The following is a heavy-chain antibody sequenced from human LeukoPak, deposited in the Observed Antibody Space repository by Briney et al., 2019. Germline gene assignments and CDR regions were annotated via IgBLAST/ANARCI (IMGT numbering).Heavy chain of an antibody. CDR1: GGSFSDYY. CDR2: INHSGST. V-gene: IGHV4-34*01. J-gene: IGHJ4*02. D-gene: IGHD6-19*01. Sequence: SETLSLTCAVYGGSFSDYYWSWIRQPPGKGLEWIGEINHSGSTSYNSSLKSRVTISVNTSKNQFSLKLSSVTAADTAVYYCAREAAVAKRGDYFDYWGQGTLVTGSS. CDR3: AREAAVAKRGDYFDY.